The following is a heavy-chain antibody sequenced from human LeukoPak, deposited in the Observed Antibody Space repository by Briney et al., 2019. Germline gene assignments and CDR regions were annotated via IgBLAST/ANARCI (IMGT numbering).Heavy chain of an antibody. J-gene: IGHJ5*02. CDR3: ARGFPLSSSYNAWWFDP. D-gene: IGHD6-6*01. CDR2: INHSGST. Sequence: SETLSLTCAVYGGSFSGYYWSWIRQPPGKGLEWIGEINHSGSTNYNPSLKSRVTISVDTSKNQFSLPLSSVTVADTAVYYCARGFPLSSSYNAWWFDPWGQGTLVTVSS. CDR1: GGSFSGYY. V-gene: IGHV4-34*01.